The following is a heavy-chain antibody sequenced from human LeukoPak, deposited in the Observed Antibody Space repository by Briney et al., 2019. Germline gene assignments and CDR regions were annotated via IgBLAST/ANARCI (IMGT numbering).Heavy chain of an antibody. Sequence: GASVKVSCKASGYTFTSYAVHWVRQAPGQGLEWMGWINAGNGNTKYSQEFQGRVTIARDTSASTAYMELSSLRSEDMAVYYCAREGSSSFDYWGQGTLVTVSS. D-gene: IGHD6-13*01. CDR2: INAGNGNT. J-gene: IGHJ4*02. CDR3: AREGSSSFDY. V-gene: IGHV1-3*03. CDR1: GYTFTSYA.